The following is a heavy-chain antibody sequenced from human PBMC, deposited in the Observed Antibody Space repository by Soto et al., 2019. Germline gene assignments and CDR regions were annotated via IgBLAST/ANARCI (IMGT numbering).Heavy chain of an antibody. V-gene: IGHV3-23*01. Sequence: PGGSLRVSCGASGFTFISYSMSWVRQAPGKGLEWVSGFRSSGDDGTTYYADSVKGRFTISRDNSKNTLFLQMNSLRAEDTAIYYCAKKVNSGSGSQYFDYWGQGTLVTVSS. CDR2: FRSSGDDGTT. CDR1: GFTFISYS. CDR3: AKKVNSGSGSQYFDY. D-gene: IGHD3-10*01. J-gene: IGHJ4*02.